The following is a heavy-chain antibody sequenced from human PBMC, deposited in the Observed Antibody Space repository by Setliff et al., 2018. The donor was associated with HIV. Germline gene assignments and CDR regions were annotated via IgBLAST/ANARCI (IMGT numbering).Heavy chain of an antibody. Sequence: ASVKVSCKVSGYTFTDYYMHWVQQAPGKGLEWMGLVDPEDGETIYAEKFQGRVTITADTSTDTAYMELSSLRSEDTAVYYCARDVDHMMDVWGQGTTVTVSS. V-gene: IGHV1-69-2*01. CDR3: ARDVDHMMDV. J-gene: IGHJ6*02. CDR2: VDPEDGET. CDR1: GYTFTDYY.